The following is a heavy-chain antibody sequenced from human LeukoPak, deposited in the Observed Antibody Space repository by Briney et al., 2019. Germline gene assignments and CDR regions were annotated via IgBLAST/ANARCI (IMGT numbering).Heavy chain of an antibody. CDR3: ARDWASGPLDV. J-gene: IGHJ6*04. V-gene: IGHV3-48*03. Sequence: GGSLRLSCAASGFTFSSYEMNWVRQAPGKGLEWVSYISSSGSTIYYADSVKGRFTISRDNAKNSLYLQMNSLRAEDTAVYYCARDWASGPLDVWGKGTTVTVSS. CDR2: ISSSGSTI. CDR1: GFTFSSYE. D-gene: IGHD3-16*01.